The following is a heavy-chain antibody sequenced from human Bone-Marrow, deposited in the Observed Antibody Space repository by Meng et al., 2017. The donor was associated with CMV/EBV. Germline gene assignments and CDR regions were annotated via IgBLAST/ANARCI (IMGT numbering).Heavy chain of an antibody. CDR3: ARVRSDYDFWSGYYSVLWYFDY. CDR2: IYHSGST. J-gene: IGHJ4*02. D-gene: IGHD3-3*01. CDR1: GGSISSYY. V-gene: IGHV4-38-2*02. Sequence: SETLSLTCTVSGGSISSYYWSWIRQPPGKGLEWIGSIYHSGSTYYNPSLKSRVTISVDTSKNQFSLKLSSVTAADTAVYYCARVRSDYDFWSGYYSVLWYFDYWGQGTLVTVSS.